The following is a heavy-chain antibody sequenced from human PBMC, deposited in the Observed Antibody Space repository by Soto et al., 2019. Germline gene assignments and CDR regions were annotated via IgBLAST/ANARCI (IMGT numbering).Heavy chain of an antibody. CDR3: ASFPGIAAAGPYYYYYYGMDV. J-gene: IGHJ6*02. V-gene: IGHV4-59*08. CDR1: GGSISSYY. D-gene: IGHD6-13*01. Sequence: SETLFLTCTVSGGSISSYYWSWIRQPPGKGLEWIGYIYYSGSTNYNPSLKSRVTISVDTSKNQFSLKLSSVTAADTAVYYCASFPGIAAAGPYYYYYYGMDVWGQGTTVTVSS. CDR2: IYYSGST.